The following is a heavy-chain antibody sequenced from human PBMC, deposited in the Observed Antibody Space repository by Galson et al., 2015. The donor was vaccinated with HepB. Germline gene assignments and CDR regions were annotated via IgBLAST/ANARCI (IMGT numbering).Heavy chain of an antibody. CDR2: ISYDGSNK. CDR1: GFTFSSYA. D-gene: IGHD6-19*01. CDR3: ARRGQDLIAVAGDFDY. V-gene: IGHV3-30*04. Sequence: SLRLSCAASGFTFSSYAMHWVRQAPGKGLKWVAVISYDGSNKYYADSVKGRFTISRDNSKNTLYLQMNSLRAEDTAVYYCARRGQDLIAVAGDFDYWGQGTLVTVSS. J-gene: IGHJ4*02.